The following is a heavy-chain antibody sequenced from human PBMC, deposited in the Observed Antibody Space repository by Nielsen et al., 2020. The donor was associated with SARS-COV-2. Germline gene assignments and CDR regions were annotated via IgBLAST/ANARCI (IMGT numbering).Heavy chain of an antibody. J-gene: IGHJ6*02. CDR2: ISGSGGST. D-gene: IGHD6-13*01. CDR3: AKAYSSSWYFHYYYGMDV. V-gene: IGHV3-23*01. CDR1: GFNFRDYS. Sequence: GESLKISCAASGFNFRDYSMNWVRQAPGKGLEWVSAISGSGGSTYYADSVKGRFTISRDNSKNTLYLQMNSLRAEDTAVYYCAKAYSSSWYFHYYYGMDVWGQGTTVTVSS.